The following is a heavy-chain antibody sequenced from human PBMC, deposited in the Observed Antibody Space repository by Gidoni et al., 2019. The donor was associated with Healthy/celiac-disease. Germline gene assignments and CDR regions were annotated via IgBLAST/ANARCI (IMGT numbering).Heavy chain of an antibody. CDR1: GYTFTSYD. V-gene: IGHV1-8*01. J-gene: IGHJ4*02. Sequence: QVQLVQSGAEVKKPGASVKVSCTASGYTFTSYDINWVRQATGQGLEWMGWMNPNSGNTGYAQKLQGRVTMTRNTSISTAYMELSGLRSEDTAVYYCARGQGIAVAGHFDYWGQGTLVTVSS. CDR3: ARGQGIAVAGHFDY. D-gene: IGHD6-19*01. CDR2: MNPNSGNT.